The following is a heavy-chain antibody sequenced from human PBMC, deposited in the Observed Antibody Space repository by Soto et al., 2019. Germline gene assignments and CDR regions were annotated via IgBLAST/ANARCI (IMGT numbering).Heavy chain of an antibody. CDR3: AKRDTMIVVVILHYGMDV. D-gene: IGHD3-22*01. J-gene: IGHJ6*02. CDR1: GFTFSSYA. CDR2: ISGSGGRT. V-gene: IGHV3-23*01. Sequence: GGSLRLSCAASGFTFSSYAMSWVRQAPGKGLEWVSAISGSGGRTYYADSVKGRFTISRDNSKNTLYLQMNSLRAEDTAVYYCAKRDTMIVVVILHYGMDVWGQGTTATVSS.